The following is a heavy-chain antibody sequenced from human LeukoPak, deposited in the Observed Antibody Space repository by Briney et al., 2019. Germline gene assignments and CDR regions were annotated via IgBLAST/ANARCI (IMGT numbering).Heavy chain of an antibody. CDR1: GYTFTSYD. CDR2: MNPNSGNT. Sequence: ASVKVSCKASGYTFTSYDINWVRQATGQGLEWMGWMNPNSGNTGYAQKFQGRVTMTRNTSMSTAYMELSSLRSEDTAVYYCARAAFYSSGWYAENNWFDPWGQGTLVTVSS. V-gene: IGHV1-8*01. CDR3: ARAAFYSSGWYAENNWFDP. D-gene: IGHD6-19*01. J-gene: IGHJ5*02.